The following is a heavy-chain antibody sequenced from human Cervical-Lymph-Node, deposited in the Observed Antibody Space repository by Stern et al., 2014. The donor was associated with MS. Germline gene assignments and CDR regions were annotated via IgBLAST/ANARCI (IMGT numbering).Heavy chain of an antibody. V-gene: IGHV1-2*06. J-gene: IGHJ3*01. Sequence: DQLVESGADLKKPGASVKVSCQTSGYTFTDYYIHWVRQAPGQGLAWMGRVNPDSGGITYAQKFQGRVTMTRDTSSSTAYMELSRLRSDDTAMYYCTRDLVGTDAFDVWGQGTMVTVSS. CDR1: GYTFTDYY. D-gene: IGHD1-14*01. CDR3: TRDLVGTDAFDV. CDR2: VNPDSGGI.